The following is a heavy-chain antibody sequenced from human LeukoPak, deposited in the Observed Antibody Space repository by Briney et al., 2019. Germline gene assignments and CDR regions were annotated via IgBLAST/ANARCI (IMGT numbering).Heavy chain of an antibody. CDR1: GYTFTSYA. CDR2: INAGNGNT. J-gene: IGHJ4*02. CDR3: ARDRGYSSGWYVSGEDYFDY. Sequence: ASVKVSCKASGYTFTSYAMHWVRQAPGQRLEWMAWINAGNGNTKYSQKFQGRVTITRDTSTSTAYMELRSLRSDDTAVYYCARDRGYSSGWYVSGEDYFDYWGQGTLVTVSS. V-gene: IGHV1-3*01. D-gene: IGHD6-19*01.